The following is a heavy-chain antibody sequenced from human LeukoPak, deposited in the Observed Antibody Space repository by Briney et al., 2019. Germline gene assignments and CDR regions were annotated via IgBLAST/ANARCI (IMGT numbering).Heavy chain of an antibody. J-gene: IGHJ4*02. Sequence: ASVKVSCKASGYAFITYGISWVRQAPGQGLEWMGWISAYNGDTKYSQKLQGRVTMTTDTSTSTAYMELRSLRSDDTAVYHCGRGPYCSGATCYSQYFDYWGQGTLVTVSS. CDR1: GYAFITYG. V-gene: IGHV1-18*01. CDR2: ISAYNGDT. CDR3: GRGPYCSGATCYSQYFDY. D-gene: IGHD2-15*01.